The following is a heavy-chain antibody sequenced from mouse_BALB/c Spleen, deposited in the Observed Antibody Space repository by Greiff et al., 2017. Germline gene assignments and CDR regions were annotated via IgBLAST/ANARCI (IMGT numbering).Heavy chain of an antibody. CDR3: TRNDGDDYAMDY. D-gene: IGHD1-2*01. V-gene: IGHV6-6*02. CDR2: IRLKSNNYAT. Sequence: DVKLVESGGGLVQPGGSMKLSCAASGFTFSNYWMNWVRQSPEKGLEWVAEIRLKSNNYATHYAESVKGRFTISRDGSKSSVYLQMNNLRAEDTGVYYCTRNDGDDYAMDYWGQGTSVTVSA. J-gene: IGHJ4*01. CDR1: GFTFSNYW.